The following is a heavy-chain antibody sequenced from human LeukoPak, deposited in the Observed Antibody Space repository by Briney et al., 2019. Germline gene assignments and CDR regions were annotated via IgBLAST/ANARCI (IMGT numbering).Heavy chain of an antibody. J-gene: IGHJ1*01. Sequence: PSETLSLTCTVSGGSLSGYYWSWLRQSPGKGLEWIGYVHYTGKTHYNPSLRSRVSISLDASKDQFFLRMASVTAADTAMYYCAKSFNGLWGGQGLLVTVSS. CDR2: VHYTGKT. V-gene: IGHV4-59*01. CDR1: GGSLSGYY. D-gene: IGHD2/OR15-2a*01. CDR3: AKSFNGLW.